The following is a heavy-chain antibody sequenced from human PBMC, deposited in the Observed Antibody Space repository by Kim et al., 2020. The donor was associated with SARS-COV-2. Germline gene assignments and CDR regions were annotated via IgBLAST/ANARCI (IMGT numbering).Heavy chain of an antibody. D-gene: IGHD6-13*01. CDR2: INPNSAGT. CDR1: GYTFTGYY. Sequence: ASVKVSCKASGYTFTGYYMHWVRQAPGQGLEWMGWINPNSAGTNYAQKFQGRVTMTRDTSISTAYMELSRLRSDDTAVYYCARGSYSSSWYGGWFDPWGQGTLVTVSS. J-gene: IGHJ5*02. V-gene: IGHV1-2*02. CDR3: ARGSYSSSWYGGWFDP.